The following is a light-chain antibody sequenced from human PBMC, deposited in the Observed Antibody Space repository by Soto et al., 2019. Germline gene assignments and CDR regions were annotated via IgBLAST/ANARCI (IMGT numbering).Light chain of an antibody. CDR1: SSDVGAYNY. Sequence: QSALTQPASVSGSPGQSITISCTGTSSDVGAYNYVSWYQQHPGKAPKLMIFEVSNRPSGVSYRFSGSKSGNTASLTISGLQAEDEADYYCSSYTSSSTLDVFGGGTKLTVL. V-gene: IGLV2-14*01. J-gene: IGLJ2*01. CDR2: EVS. CDR3: SSYTSSSTLDV.